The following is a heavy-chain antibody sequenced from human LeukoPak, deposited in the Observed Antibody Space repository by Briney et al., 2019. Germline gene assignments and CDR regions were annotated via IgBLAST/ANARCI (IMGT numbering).Heavy chain of an antibody. CDR2: IRSKAYGGTT. CDR3: TRGRITMIQYYFDY. J-gene: IGHJ4*02. Sequence: GGSLRLSCTASGFTIGDYAMSRVRQAPGKGLEWVGFIRSKAYGGTTEYAASVKGRFTISRDDSKSIAYPQMNSLKTEDTAVYYCTRGRITMIQYYFDYWGQGTLVTVSS. CDR1: GFTIGDYA. D-gene: IGHD3-22*01. V-gene: IGHV3-49*04.